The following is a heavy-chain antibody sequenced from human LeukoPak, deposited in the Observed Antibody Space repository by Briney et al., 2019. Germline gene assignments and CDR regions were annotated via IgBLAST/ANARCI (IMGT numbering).Heavy chain of an antibody. CDR1: GGSISSYY. CDR2: IYYSGST. Sequence: SETLSLTCTVSGGSISSYYWSWIRQPPGKGLEWIGYIYYSGSTNYNPSLKRRVTISVDTSKSQFSLKLSSVTAAEPAVYYCARTAEEYSSSWYWFDPWGQGTLVTVSS. CDR3: ARTAEEYSSSWYWFDP. J-gene: IGHJ5*02. V-gene: IGHV4-59*01. D-gene: IGHD6-13*01.